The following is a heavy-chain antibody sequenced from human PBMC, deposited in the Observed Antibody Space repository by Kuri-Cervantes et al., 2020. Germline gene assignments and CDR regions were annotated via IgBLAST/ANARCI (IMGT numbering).Heavy chain of an antibody. V-gene: IGHV5-51*01. CDR1: GYSFTSYW. Sequence: GESLKISCKASGYSFTSYWIAWVRQMPGKGLEWMGIIYPGDSDTRYSPSFQGQVTISADKSITTAYLQWSSLKASDTAIYYCATSAGYYDSSGSDYWGQGTVVTVSS. CDR2: IYPGDSDT. CDR3: ATSAGYYDSSGSDY. D-gene: IGHD3-22*01. J-gene: IGHJ4*02.